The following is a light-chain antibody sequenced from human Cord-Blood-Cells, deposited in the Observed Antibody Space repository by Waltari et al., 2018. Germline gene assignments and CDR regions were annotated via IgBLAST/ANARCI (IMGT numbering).Light chain of an antibody. J-gene: IGKJ4*01. CDR2: GAS. CDR1: QSVSSSY. Sequence: EIVLTQSPGTLSLSPGERATLSCRASQSVSSSYLAWYQQKPGQAPRLLIYGASSRGTGIPHRCSGRGSRTDFSLSISRLEPEDFAVYYCQQYGISQRLTFGGGTKVESK. V-gene: IGKV3-20*01. CDR3: QQYGISQRLT.